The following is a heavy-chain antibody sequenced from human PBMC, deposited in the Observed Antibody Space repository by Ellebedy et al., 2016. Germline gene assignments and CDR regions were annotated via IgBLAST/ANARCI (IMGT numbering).Heavy chain of an antibody. V-gene: IGHV4-59*08. D-gene: IGHD6-19*01. CDR1: GGSISSYY. Sequence: SETLSLTCTVSGGSISSYYWSWIRQPPGKGLEWIGYIYYSGSTNYNPSLKSRVTISVDTSKNQFSLKLSSVTAADTAVYYCARHGPAVTYFDYWGQGTLVTVSS. CDR3: ARHGPAVTYFDY. CDR2: IYYSGST. J-gene: IGHJ4*02.